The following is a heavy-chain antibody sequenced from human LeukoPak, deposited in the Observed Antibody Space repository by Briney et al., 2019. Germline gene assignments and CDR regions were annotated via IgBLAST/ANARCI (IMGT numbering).Heavy chain of an antibody. CDR3: ATGSRYFDWLGITPSQHFDY. D-gene: IGHD3-9*01. Sequence: ASVKVSCKVSGYTLTELSMHWVRQAPGKGLEWMGGFDPEDGETIYAQKFQGRATMTEDTSTDTAYMELSSLRSEDTAVYCCATGSRYFDWLGITPSQHFDYWGQGTLVTVSS. CDR1: GYTLTELS. J-gene: IGHJ4*02. V-gene: IGHV1-24*01. CDR2: FDPEDGET.